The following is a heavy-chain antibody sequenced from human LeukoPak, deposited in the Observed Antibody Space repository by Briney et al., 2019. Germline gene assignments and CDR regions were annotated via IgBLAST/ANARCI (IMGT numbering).Heavy chain of an antibody. CDR3: ARLRRFDYGSGH. V-gene: IGHV4-39*01. CDR2: IYYSGST. Sequence: PSETLSLTCTVSGGSISSSSYSWGWIRQPPGKGLEWIGSIYYSGSTYYNPSLKSRVTISVDTSKNQFSLKLSSVTAADTAVYYCARLRRFDYGSGHWGQGTLVTVSS. D-gene: IGHD3-10*01. J-gene: IGHJ4*02. CDR1: GGSISSSSYS.